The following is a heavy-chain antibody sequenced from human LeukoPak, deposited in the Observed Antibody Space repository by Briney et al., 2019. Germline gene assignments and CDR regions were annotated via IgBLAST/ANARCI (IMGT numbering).Heavy chain of an antibody. CDR2: ISWNSGSI. V-gene: IGHV3-9*01. J-gene: IGHJ4*02. D-gene: IGHD2/OR15-2a*01. Sequence: GGSLRLSCAASGFTFDDYAMHWVGQAPGKGLEWVSGISWNSGSIGYADSVKGRFTISRDNAKNTLYLQMNSLRAEDTAVYYCARDWFHAIDYWGQGTLVTVSS. CDR3: ARDWFHAIDY. CDR1: GFTFDDYA.